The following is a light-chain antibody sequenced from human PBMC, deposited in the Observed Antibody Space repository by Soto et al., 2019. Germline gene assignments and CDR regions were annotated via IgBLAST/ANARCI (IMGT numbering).Light chain of an antibody. J-gene: IGKJ1*01. V-gene: IGKV1-5*03. CDR2: KAS. Sequence: DMQMTQSPSTLSASVGDRVTITCRASQSISTWLAWYQQKPGKAPRLLIYKASNLESGVPSRFSGSGSGTDFTLTISSVQPEDFGTYYCQQYNTYSTFGQGTKVEI. CDR1: QSISTW. CDR3: QQYNTYST.